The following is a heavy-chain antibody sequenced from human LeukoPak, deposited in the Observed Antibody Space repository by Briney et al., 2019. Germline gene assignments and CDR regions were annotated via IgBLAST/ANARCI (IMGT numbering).Heavy chain of an antibody. CDR3: ARDSSYSSGWYYLDY. Sequence: AGGSLRLSCAASGFTFSDYYMSWIRQAPGKGLEWVSYISSSGSTIYYADSVKGRFTISRDNAKNSLYLQMNSLRAEDTAVYYCARDSSYSSGWYYLDYWGQGTLVTVS. D-gene: IGHD6-19*01. CDR1: GFTFSDYY. V-gene: IGHV3-11*01. CDR2: ISSSGSTI. J-gene: IGHJ4*02.